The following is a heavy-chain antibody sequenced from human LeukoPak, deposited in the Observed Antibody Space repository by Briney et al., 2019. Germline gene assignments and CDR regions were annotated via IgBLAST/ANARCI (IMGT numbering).Heavy chain of an antibody. CDR1: GFTFSSYA. Sequence: GGSLRLSCAASGFTFSSYAMSWVRQAPGKGLEWVSAISGSGGSTYYADSVKGRFTISRDNSKNALYLQMNSLRAEDTAVYYCAKGSIAAAAPYYFDYWGQGTLVTVSS. CDR3: AKGSIAAAAPYYFDY. D-gene: IGHD6-13*01. CDR2: ISGSGGST. V-gene: IGHV3-23*01. J-gene: IGHJ4*02.